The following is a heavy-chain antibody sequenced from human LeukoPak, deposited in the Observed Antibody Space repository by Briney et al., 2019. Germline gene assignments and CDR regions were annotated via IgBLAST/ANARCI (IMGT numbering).Heavy chain of an antibody. Sequence: TLSLTCTVSGGSISSGSYYWSWIRQPAGKGLEWIGRIYTSGSTNYNPSVKSRVTVSVDASKNQFSLKLSSVTAADTAVYYCARAGPFGNWFDPWGQGTLVTVSS. CDR3: ARAGPFGNWFDP. D-gene: IGHD3-10*01. CDR1: GGSISSGSYY. V-gene: IGHV4-61*02. CDR2: IYTSGST. J-gene: IGHJ5*02.